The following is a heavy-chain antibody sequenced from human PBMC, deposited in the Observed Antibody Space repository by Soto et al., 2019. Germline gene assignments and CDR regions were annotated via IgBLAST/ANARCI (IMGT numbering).Heavy chain of an antibody. CDR2: IIPVLGTT. CDR3: ARDLVGASSGEFDS. Sequence: QVQLVQSGAEVKEPGSSVKVSCRASGGTFSTYAVSWVRQAPGQGPEWMGRIIPVLGTTNYAQGCQGRITIIADKSTSSAYMELSSLRSEDTAMYYCARDLVGASSGEFDSWGQGTLVTVSS. CDR1: GGTFSTYA. J-gene: IGHJ4*02. D-gene: IGHD6-19*01. V-gene: IGHV1-69*08.